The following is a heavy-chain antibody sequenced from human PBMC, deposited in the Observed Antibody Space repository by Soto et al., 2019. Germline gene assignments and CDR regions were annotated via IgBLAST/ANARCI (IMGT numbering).Heavy chain of an antibody. D-gene: IGHD3-22*01. CDR1: GFSFSDCG. CDR2: ISYDGSNK. CDR3: AKDNADNYESGPTTPGYYYCMDV. J-gene: IGHJ6*02. V-gene: IGHV3-30*18. Sequence: PGGSLRLSCAATGFSFSDCGMHWVRQAPGKGLEWVAVISYDGSNKYYADSVKGRFTISRDNSKNTLYLQMNTLRAEDTALYYCAKDNADNYESGPTTPGYYYCMDVWGQGTTVTVSS.